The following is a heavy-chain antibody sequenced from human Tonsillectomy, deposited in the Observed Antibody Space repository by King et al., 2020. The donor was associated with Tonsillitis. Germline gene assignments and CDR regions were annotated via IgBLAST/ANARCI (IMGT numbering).Heavy chain of an antibody. V-gene: IGHV3-7*01. J-gene: IGHJ3*02. CDR1: GFTFSNYW. D-gene: IGHD3-3*01. CDR2: IKQDGSEK. Sequence: QLVQSGGGLVQPGGSLRLSCAASGFTFSNYWMSWVRQAPGKGLEWVANIKQDGSEKYYVDSVKGRFTISRDNAKNSLYLQMNSLRAEDTAVYYCARDRDIVRFWEWLGAFDIWGQGTLVTVSS. CDR3: ARDRDIVRFWEWLGAFDI.